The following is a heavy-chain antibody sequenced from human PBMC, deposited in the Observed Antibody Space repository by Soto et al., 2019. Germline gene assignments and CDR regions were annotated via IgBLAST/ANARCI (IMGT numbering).Heavy chain of an antibody. D-gene: IGHD3-3*01. Sequence: PGGSLRLSCAASGFTFSSYAMSWVRQAPGKGLERVSAISGSGGSTYYADSVKGRFTISRDNSKNTLYLQMNSLRAEDTAVYYCAKVPTYYDFWSGLDSGDYYYYGMDVWGQGTTVTVSS. CDR1: GFTFSSYA. CDR3: AKVPTYYDFWSGLDSGDYYYYGMDV. V-gene: IGHV3-23*01. CDR2: ISGSGGST. J-gene: IGHJ6*02.